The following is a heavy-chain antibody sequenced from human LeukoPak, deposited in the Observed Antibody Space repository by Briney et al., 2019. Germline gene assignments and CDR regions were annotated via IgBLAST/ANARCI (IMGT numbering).Heavy chain of an antibody. D-gene: IGHD3-16*02. CDR1: GFTFSNAW. CDR2: IKSKTDGGTT. Sequence: PGGSLRLSCAASGFTFSNAWMSWVRQAPGKGLKWVGRIKSKTDGGTTDYAAPVKGRFTISRDDSKNTLYLQMNSLKTEDTAVYYCAIRGEQDYVWGSYRYIDYWGQGTLVTVSS. V-gene: IGHV3-15*01. CDR3: AIRGEQDYVWGSYRYIDY. J-gene: IGHJ4*02.